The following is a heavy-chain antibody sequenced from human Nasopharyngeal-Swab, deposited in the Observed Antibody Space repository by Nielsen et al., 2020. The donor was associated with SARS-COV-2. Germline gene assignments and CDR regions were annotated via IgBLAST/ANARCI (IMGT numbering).Heavy chain of an antibody. V-gene: IGHV1-3*01. CDR1: GYTFTSYA. D-gene: IGHD3-3*01. Sequence: ASVKVSCKASGYTFTSYAMHWVRQAPGQRLEWMGWINAGNGNTKYSQKFQGRVTITRDTSASTAYMELSSLRSEDTAVYYCARDTSLFITIFGGENLFDYWGQGTLVTVSS. CDR3: ARDTSLFITIFGGENLFDY. CDR2: INAGNGNT. J-gene: IGHJ4*02.